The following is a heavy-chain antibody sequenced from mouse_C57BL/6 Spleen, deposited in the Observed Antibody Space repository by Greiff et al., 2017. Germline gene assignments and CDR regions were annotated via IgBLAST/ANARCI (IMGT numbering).Heavy chain of an antibody. CDR1: GFTFSSYG. CDR2: ISSGGSYT. Sequence: EVQLVESGGDLVKPGGSLKLSCAASGFTFSSYGMSWVRQTPDKRLEWVATISSGGSYTYYPDSVKGRFTISRDNAKNTLYLQMSSLKSEDTAMYYCARHLYYGNYGWYFAVWGTGTTVTVSS. V-gene: IGHV5-6*01. J-gene: IGHJ1*03. CDR3: ARHLYYGNYGWYFAV. D-gene: IGHD2-1*01.